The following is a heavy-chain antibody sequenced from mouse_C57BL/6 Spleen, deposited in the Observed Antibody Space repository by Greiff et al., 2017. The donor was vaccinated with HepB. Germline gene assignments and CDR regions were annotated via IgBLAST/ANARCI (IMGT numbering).Heavy chain of an antibody. V-gene: IGHV2-2*01. J-gene: IGHJ4*01. CDR2: IWSGGST. D-gene: IGHD1-1*01. Sequence: VQVVDSGPGLVQPSQSLSITCTVSGFSLTSYGVHWVRQSPGKGLEWLGVIWSGGSTDYNAAFISRLSISKDNSKSQVFFKMNSLQADDTAIYYCARWDYYGSSSYYYAMDYWGQGTSVTVSS. CDR1: GFSLTSYG. CDR3: ARWDYYGSSSYYYAMDY.